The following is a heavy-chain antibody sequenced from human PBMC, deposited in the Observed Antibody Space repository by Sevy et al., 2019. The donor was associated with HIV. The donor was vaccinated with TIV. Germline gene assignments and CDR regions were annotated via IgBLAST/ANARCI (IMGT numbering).Heavy chain of an antibody. CDR2: ISYDGSNQ. V-gene: IGHV3-30*04. J-gene: IGHJ3*02. Sequence: GGSLRLSCAASGLAFSSYAMHWVRQTPDKGLEWVAVISYDGSNQAYADSVKGRFTISKENSKSTLYLQMNSLRVEDTAVYYCARCRPERAFDIWGQGTMVTVSS. CDR3: ARCRPERAFDI. CDR1: GLAFSSYA.